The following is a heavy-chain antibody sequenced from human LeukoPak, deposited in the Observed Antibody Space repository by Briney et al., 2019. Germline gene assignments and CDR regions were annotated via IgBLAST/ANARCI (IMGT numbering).Heavy chain of an antibody. CDR2: ISYDGSNK. CDR1: GFSFSDSV. V-gene: IGHV3-30*04. Sequence: GKSLRLSCVASGFSFSDSVIHWVRQAPGKGLEWVAVISYDGSNKYYADSVKGRFTISRDNSKNTLYLQMNSLRAEDTAVYYCARVGLPLDVWGQGTTVTVSS. CDR3: ARVGLPLDV. J-gene: IGHJ6*02.